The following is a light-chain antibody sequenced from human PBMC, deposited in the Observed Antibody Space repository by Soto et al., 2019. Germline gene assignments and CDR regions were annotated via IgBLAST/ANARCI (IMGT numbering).Light chain of an antibody. Sequence: QLVLTQSPSASASLGASVKLTCTLSSGHSSYTIAWHQQQPEKVPRYLMTLNSDGSHSKGDGIPDRFSGSSSGAERYLSISSLQSEDEADYYCQTWGTGIEVFGGGTKLTVL. CDR1: SGHSSYT. CDR3: QTWGTGIEV. J-gene: IGLJ3*02. CDR2: LNSDGSH. V-gene: IGLV4-69*01.